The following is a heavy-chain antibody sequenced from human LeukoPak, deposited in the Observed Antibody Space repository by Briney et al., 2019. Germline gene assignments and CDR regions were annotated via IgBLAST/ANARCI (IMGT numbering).Heavy chain of an antibody. CDR1: GFTVSSNY. V-gene: IGHV3-66*01. J-gene: IGHJ4*02. CDR3: ARDWTGPRDY. D-gene: IGHD3/OR15-3a*01. Sequence: GGSLRLSCAASGFTVSSNYMSWVRQAPGKGLEWVSVIYSGGSTYYADSVQGRFTISRDNAKNTLYLQMNSLRAEDTAVYYCARDWTGPRDYWGQGTLVTVSS. CDR2: IYSGGST.